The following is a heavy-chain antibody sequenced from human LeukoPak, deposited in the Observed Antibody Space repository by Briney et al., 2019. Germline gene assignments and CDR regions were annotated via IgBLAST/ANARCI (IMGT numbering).Heavy chain of an antibody. Sequence: SETLSLTCTVSGASISSYYWSWIQQPAGKGLEWIGRIYTSGSTNYNPSLKSRVTMSADTSKNQFSLKLSSVTAADTAVYFCASGAVVDAFDIWGQGTMVTVSS. CDR1: GASISSYY. CDR3: ASGAVVDAFDI. CDR2: IYTSGST. D-gene: IGHD4-23*01. V-gene: IGHV4-4*07. J-gene: IGHJ3*02.